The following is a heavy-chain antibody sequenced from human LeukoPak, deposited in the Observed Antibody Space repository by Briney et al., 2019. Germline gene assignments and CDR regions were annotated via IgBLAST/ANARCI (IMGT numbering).Heavy chain of an antibody. J-gene: IGHJ5*02. V-gene: IGHV1-58*01. CDR1: GFIFSSSA. CDR3: AAERYRDGCCWFDV. CDR2: ITPDSKNI. D-gene: IGHD5-12*01. Sequence: ASVKVSCTASGFIFSSSAVQWVRQSPGQPLEWVGWITPDSKNIKYAQRLQGRVTIGRDMSTNTAYMELRNLNIDDTAVYYCAAERYRDGCCWFDVWGQGTQVTVSS.